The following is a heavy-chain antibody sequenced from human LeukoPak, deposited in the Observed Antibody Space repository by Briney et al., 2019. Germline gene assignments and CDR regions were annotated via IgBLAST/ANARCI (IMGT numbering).Heavy chain of an antibody. V-gene: IGHV3-30-3*01. D-gene: IGHD6-19*01. J-gene: IGHJ4*02. CDR3: ARGSRWLSLDY. Sequence: GGSLRLSCAASGFTFSSYAMPWSGQAPGKGLEGVAVISYDGSNKYYADSVKGRFTISRDNSKNTLYLQMNSLRAEDTAVYYCARGSRWLSLDYWGQGTLVTVSS. CDR2: ISYDGSNK. CDR1: GFTFSSYA.